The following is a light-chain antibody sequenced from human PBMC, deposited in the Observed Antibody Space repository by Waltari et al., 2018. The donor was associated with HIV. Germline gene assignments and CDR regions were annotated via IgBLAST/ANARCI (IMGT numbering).Light chain of an antibody. J-gene: IGKJ3*01. V-gene: IGKV1-9*01. CDR2: GAI. CDR3: QQHNTYPLT. Sequence: DILLTQSPPFLSASVGDRVTISCRASQGIRNYLAWFQQKPGRAPKLLIFGAITLHTGVPSRFSGSGSGTQFTRTINGLQPEDFATYYCQQHNTYPLTFGPGTRVDVK. CDR1: QGIRNY.